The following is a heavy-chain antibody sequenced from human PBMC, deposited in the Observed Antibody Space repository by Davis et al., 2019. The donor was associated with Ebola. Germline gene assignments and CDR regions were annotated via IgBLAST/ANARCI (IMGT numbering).Heavy chain of an antibody. Sequence: ASVKVSCKASGYTFTSYGISWVRQAPGQGLEWMGWISAYNGNTNYAQKLQGRVTMTTDTSTSTAYMELRSLRSDDTAVYYCARTGYCSGGSCYSYYYYYGMDVWGQGTTVTVSS. V-gene: IGHV1-18*01. D-gene: IGHD2-15*01. CDR2: ISAYNGNT. CDR3: ARTGYCSGGSCYSYYYYYGMDV. J-gene: IGHJ6*02. CDR1: GYTFTSYG.